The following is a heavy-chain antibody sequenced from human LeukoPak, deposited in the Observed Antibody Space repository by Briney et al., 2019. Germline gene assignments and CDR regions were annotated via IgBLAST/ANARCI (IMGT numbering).Heavy chain of an antibody. D-gene: IGHD4-17*01. Sequence: GGSLRLSCAASGFTFSSYEMNWVRQAPGKGLEWVSYISSSGSTIYYADSVKGRFTISRDNAKNSLYLQMNSLRAEDTAVYYCARVGYGDYGRYWGQGTLVTVSS. V-gene: IGHV3-48*03. CDR2: ISSSGSTI. CDR3: ARVGYGDYGRY. J-gene: IGHJ4*02. CDR1: GFTFSSYE.